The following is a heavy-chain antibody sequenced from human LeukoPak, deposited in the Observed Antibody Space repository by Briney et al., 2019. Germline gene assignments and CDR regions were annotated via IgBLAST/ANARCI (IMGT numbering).Heavy chain of an antibody. J-gene: IGHJ6*02. CDR3: GIPAAAASYYYYGMDV. Sequence: SVKVSCKASGGTFSSYAISWVRQAPGQGLEWMGRIIPILGIANYAQKFQGRVTITADKSTSTAYMELSSLRSEDTAVYYCGIPAAAASYYYYGMDVWGQGTTVTVSS. V-gene: IGHV1-69*04. D-gene: IGHD2-2*01. CDR2: IIPILGIA. CDR1: GGTFSSYA.